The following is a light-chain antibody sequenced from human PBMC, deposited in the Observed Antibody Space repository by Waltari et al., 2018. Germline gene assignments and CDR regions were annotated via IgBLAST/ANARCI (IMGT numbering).Light chain of an antibody. J-gene: IGKJ1*01. CDR3: QHYLRLPAT. CDR2: GAA. Sequence: EIVLTQSPGTLSLSPGERATLSCRASQSVTRTLAWYQQKPGQAPRLLIYGAANRATGSPDRFRGSGSGTDFSLTISRLEPEDFAVYYCQHYLRLPATFGQGTKVEIK. CDR1: QSVTRT. V-gene: IGKV3-20*01.